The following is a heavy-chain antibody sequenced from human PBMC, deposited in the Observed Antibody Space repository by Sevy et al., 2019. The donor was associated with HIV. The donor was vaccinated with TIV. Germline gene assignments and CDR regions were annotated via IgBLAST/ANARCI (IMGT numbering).Heavy chain of an antibody. D-gene: IGHD2-2*01. CDR1: GGTFSSYA. V-gene: IGHV1-69*13. CDR2: IIPIFGTA. J-gene: IGHJ6*02. CDR3: ARDTTRYCSSTSCPAHYYYYGMDV. Sequence: ASVKVSCKASGGTFSSYAISWVRQAPGQGLEWMGGIIPIFGTANYAQKFQGRVTITADESTSTAYMELSDLRSEDTAVYYCARDTTRYCSSTSCPAHYYYYGMDVWGQGTTVTVSS.